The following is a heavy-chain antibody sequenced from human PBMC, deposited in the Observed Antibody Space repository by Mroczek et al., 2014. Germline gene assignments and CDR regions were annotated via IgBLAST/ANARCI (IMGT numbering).Heavy chain of an antibody. V-gene: IGHV3-21*01. D-gene: IGHD6-13*01. CDR1: GFTFSSYS. J-gene: IGHJ6*02. Sequence: VQLVQSGGGLVKAWGGPSRLSCAASGFTFSSYSMNWVRQAPGKGLEWVSSISSSSSYIYYADSVKGRFTISRDNAKNSLYLQMNSLRAEDTAVYYCARDRGTGYSSSWGRIEDYYYYYGMDVWGQGTTVTVSS. CDR3: ARDRGTGYSSSWGRIEDYYYYYGMDV. CDR2: ISSSSSYI.